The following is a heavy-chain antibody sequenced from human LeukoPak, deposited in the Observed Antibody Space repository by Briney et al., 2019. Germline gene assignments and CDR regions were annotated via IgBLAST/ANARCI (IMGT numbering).Heavy chain of an antibody. CDR2: IYYSGST. Sequence: SETLSLTCTVSGGSISSSSYYWGWIRQPPGKGLEWIGSIYYSGSTYYNPSLKSRVTISVDTSKNQFSLKLSSVTAADTAVYYCARDQREYYYGSGSYYNLDYWGQGTLVTVSS. CDR3: ARDQREYYYGSGSYYNLDY. D-gene: IGHD3-10*01. V-gene: IGHV4-39*07. J-gene: IGHJ4*02. CDR1: GGSISSSSYY.